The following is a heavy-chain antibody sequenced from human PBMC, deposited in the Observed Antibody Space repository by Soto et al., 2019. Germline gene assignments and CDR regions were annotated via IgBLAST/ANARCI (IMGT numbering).Heavy chain of an antibody. CDR2: IYHSGST. J-gene: IGHJ4*02. Sequence: SETLSLTCAVSGGSISSSNWWSWVRQPPGKGLEWIGEIYHSGSTNYNPSLKSRVTISVDKSKNQFSLKLGSVTAADTAVYYCARDRPVDIVATILDYWGQGTLVTVSS. V-gene: IGHV4-4*02. CDR3: ARDRPVDIVATILDY. CDR1: GGSISSSNW. D-gene: IGHD5-12*01.